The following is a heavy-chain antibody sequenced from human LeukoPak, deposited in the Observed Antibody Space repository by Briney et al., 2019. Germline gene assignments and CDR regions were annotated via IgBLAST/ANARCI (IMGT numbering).Heavy chain of an antibody. CDR2: INHSGST. CDR3: ARGNYDYVWGSYRQYYFDY. J-gene: IGHJ4*02. V-gene: IGHV4-34*01. CDR1: GGSFSGYY. D-gene: IGHD3-16*02. Sequence: SETLSLTCAVYGGSFSGYYWSWIRQPPGKGLEWIGEINHSGSTNYNPSLKSRVTISVDTSKKQFSLKLSSVTAADTAVYYCARGNYDYVWGSYRQYYFDYWGQGTLVTVSS.